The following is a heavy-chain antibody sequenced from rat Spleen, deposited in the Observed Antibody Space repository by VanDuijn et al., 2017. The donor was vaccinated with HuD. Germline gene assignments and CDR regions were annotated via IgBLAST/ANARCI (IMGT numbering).Heavy chain of an antibody. CDR2: ISYDGSST. CDR3: TTGLYNNYGLYVMDA. Sequence: EVQLVESGGGLVQPGRSMKLSCAASGFTFSNYDMAWVRQAPTKGLEWVASISYDGSSTYYRDSVKGRFTISRDNAKSTLYLQMDSLRSEDTATYYCTTGLYNNYGLYVMDAWGQGASVTVSS. V-gene: IGHV5-20*01. D-gene: IGHD1-10*01. J-gene: IGHJ4*01. CDR1: GFTFSNYD.